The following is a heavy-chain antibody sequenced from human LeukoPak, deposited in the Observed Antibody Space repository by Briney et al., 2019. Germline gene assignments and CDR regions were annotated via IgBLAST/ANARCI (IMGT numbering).Heavy chain of an antibody. Sequence: GGSLRLSCAASGFTFTSYAMSWVRQAPGKGLEWVSVISGSSRYIYYADSVKGRFTISRDNAKNSLYLQMNSLRADDTAVYYCAREVGRSAALWGQGTLVTVSS. CDR2: ISGSSRYI. CDR1: GFTFTSYA. J-gene: IGHJ4*02. D-gene: IGHD6-13*01. V-gene: IGHV3-21*01. CDR3: AREVGRSAAL.